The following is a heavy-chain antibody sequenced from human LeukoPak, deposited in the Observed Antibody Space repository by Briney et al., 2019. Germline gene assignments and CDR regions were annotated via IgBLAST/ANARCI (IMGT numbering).Heavy chain of an antibody. D-gene: IGHD3-3*01. CDR1: GGSFSGYY. J-gene: IGHJ6*03. Sequence: SETLSLTCAVYGGSFSGYYWSWIRQPPGKGLEWIGEINHSGSTNYNPSLKSRVTISVDTSKNQFSLKLSSVTAADTAVYYCARGTWSSFSYYYYVDVWGKGTTVTVSS. V-gene: IGHV4-34*01. CDR2: INHSGST. CDR3: ARGTWSSFSYYYYVDV.